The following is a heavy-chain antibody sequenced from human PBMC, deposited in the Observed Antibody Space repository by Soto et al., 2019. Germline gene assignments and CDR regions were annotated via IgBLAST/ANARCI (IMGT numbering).Heavy chain of an antibody. CDR2: IDWDDDK. CDR1: GFSLSTSGMC. J-gene: IGHJ5*02. CDR3: ARICRRTLVYNWNYFWFDP. Sequence: SGPTLVNPTQTLTLTCTFSGFSLSTSGMCVSWIRQPPGKALEWLALIDWDDDKYYSTSLNTRLTISKDTSKNQVVLTMTNMDPVDTATYYCARICRRTLVYNWNYFWFDPCGEGTLVIFSS. D-gene: IGHD1-7*01. V-gene: IGHV2-70*01.